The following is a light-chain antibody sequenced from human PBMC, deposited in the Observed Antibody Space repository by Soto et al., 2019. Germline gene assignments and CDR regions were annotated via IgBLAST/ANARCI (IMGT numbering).Light chain of an antibody. V-gene: IGLV2-14*01. CDR3: TSFTLNSLYV. CDR1: SSDVGGYHF. Sequence: QSVLTQPASVSVSRGQSITISCTGTSSDVGGYHFVSWYQQHPGKAPKLIISEVRNRPSGVSDRFSGSRSGNTASLTISGLQPEEEADYYCTSFTLNSLYVFGTGTKVTV. J-gene: IGLJ1*01. CDR2: EVR.